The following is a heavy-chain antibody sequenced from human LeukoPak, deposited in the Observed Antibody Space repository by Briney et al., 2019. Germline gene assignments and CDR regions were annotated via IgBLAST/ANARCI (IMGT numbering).Heavy chain of an antibody. D-gene: IGHD1-26*01. CDR3: ARDKSVGATPFDY. CDR2: IKQDGSEK. J-gene: IGHJ4*02. CDR1: GFTFSNYW. V-gene: IGHV3-7*05. Sequence: GGSLRLSCAASGFTFSNYWMGWVRQAPGKGLERVANIKQDGSEKYYVDSVKGRFAISRDNAKKSLYLQMNSLRAEDTAVYYCARDKSVGATPFDYWGQGTLVTVSS.